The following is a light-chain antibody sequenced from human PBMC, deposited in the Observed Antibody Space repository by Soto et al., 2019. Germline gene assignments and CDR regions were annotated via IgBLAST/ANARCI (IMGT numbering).Light chain of an antibody. Sequence: QSVLTQQPSASGTPGQRDTISCSGSSSNIGSNYVYWYQQLPGTAPKLLIYRNNQRPSGVPDRFSGSKSGTSASLAISGLRSEDEADYYCAAWDDSLSGKVFGTGTKVTVL. V-gene: IGLV1-47*01. CDR1: SSNIGSNY. CDR2: RNN. J-gene: IGLJ1*01. CDR3: AAWDDSLSGKV.